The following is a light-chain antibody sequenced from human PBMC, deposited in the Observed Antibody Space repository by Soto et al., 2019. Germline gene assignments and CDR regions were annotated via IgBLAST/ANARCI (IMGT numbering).Light chain of an antibody. Sequence: QSVLTQPPSVTGAPGQRISISCTGSNSSIGAGYDVHWYQQLPGTAPKLLIEGIDQRPSGVPDRFSGSKSANSASLAISGLKSEDEADYYCAAWDDGLNGWLFGGGTKLTVL. V-gene: IGLV1-40*01. J-gene: IGLJ3*02. CDR1: NSSIGAGYD. CDR3: AAWDDGLNGWL. CDR2: GID.